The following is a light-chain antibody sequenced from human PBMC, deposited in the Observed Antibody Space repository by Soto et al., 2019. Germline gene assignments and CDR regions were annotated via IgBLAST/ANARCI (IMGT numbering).Light chain of an antibody. J-gene: IGLJ1*01. V-gene: IGLV2-8*01. Sequence: ALTQPPSASGSPGQSVTISCTGTSSDVGGYDYVSWYQQRPGKAPKLLIHEVTKRPSGVPDRFSGSKSGNTASLTVSGLQAEDEADYYCSSYAGRTLYVFGTGTKVTVL. CDR1: SSDVGGYDY. CDR2: EVT. CDR3: SSYAGRTLYV.